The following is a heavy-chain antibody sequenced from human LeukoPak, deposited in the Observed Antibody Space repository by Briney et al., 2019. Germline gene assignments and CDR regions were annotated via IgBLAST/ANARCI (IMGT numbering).Heavy chain of an antibody. V-gene: IGHV3-7*01. CDR1: GFTFSSYW. CDR3: ASPPNWNYGSYFDY. D-gene: IGHD1-7*01. J-gene: IGHJ4*02. Sequence: GGSLRLSCAGSGFTFSSYWMSWVRQAPGKGLEWVANIKQDGSETYYVDSVKGRFTISRDNAKNSLYLQMNSLRAEDTAVYYCASPPNWNYGSYFDYWGQGTLVTVSS. CDR2: IKQDGSET.